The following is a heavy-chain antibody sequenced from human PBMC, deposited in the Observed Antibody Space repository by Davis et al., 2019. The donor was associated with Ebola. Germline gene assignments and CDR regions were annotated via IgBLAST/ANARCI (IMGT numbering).Heavy chain of an antibody. Sequence: PGGSLRLSCAASGFTFSSYAMSWVRQAPGKGLEWVSAISGSGGSTYYADSVKGRFTISRDNSKNTLYLQMNSLRAEDTAVYYCAKVLDRFLEWLLSFDYWGQGTLVTVSS. CDR1: GFTFSSYA. V-gene: IGHV3-23*01. CDR3: AKVLDRFLEWLLSFDY. CDR2: ISGSGGST. J-gene: IGHJ4*02. D-gene: IGHD3-3*01.